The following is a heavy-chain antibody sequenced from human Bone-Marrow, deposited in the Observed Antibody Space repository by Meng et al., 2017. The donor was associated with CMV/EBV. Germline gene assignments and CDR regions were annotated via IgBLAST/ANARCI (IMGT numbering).Heavy chain of an antibody. V-gene: IGHV1-69*10. CDR1: GGTFSSYA. D-gene: IGHD1-14*01. J-gene: IGHJ6*02. CDR3: ARRGTGGGLWTNYYYYGLDV. Sequence: SVKVSCKASGGTFSSYAISWVRQAPGQGLEWMGGIIPILGIANYAQKFQGRVTITADKSTSTAYMELSSLRSEDTAVYYCARRGTGGGLWTNYYYYGLDVWGQGTAVTVSS. CDR2: IIPILGIA.